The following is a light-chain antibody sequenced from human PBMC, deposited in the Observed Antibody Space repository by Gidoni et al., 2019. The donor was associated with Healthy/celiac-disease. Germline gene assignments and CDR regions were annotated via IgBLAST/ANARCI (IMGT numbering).Light chain of an antibody. CDR3: QQYNNWPPFT. CDR1: QSVSSN. CDR2: GAS. Sequence: EFVMTQSPATLSVAPGERATLSCRASQSVSSNLAWYQQKPGQAPRRLIYGASTRATGIPARFSGSGSGTEFTLTISSLQSEDFAVYYCQQYNNWPPFTFGPGTKVDIK. V-gene: IGKV3-15*01. J-gene: IGKJ3*01.